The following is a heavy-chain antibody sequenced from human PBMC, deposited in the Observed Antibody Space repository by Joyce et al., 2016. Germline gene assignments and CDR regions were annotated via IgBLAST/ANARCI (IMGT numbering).Heavy chain of an antibody. CDR3: ATGRGPQILPFHF. J-gene: IGHJ3*01. CDR1: GVTLSASS. Sequence: QVQLLQSGADLKKPGASVKVSCKVSGVTLSASSIHWVRQAPGKGLGWMGVFEAEEGETIYAQKFQDRVTMTEDSSTDTAYMQLSSLTFDDTAVYYCATGRGPQILPFHFWGQGKMVTIS. V-gene: IGHV1-24*01. CDR2: FEAEEGET.